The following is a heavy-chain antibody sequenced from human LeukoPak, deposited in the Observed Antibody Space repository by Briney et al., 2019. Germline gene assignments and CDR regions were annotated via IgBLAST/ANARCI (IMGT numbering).Heavy chain of an antibody. Sequence: GGSLRLSCAAFGLTVSNSYMSWVRQAPGKGLQWVSVIYSGGSTHYADSAKGRFTISRDNFKNTLSLQMNNLRAEDTAIYYCARLWYGESIDFWGQGTLVTVSS. J-gene: IGHJ4*02. CDR2: IYSGGST. CDR3: ARLWYGESIDF. D-gene: IGHD3-10*01. V-gene: IGHV3-53*01. CDR1: GLTVSNSY.